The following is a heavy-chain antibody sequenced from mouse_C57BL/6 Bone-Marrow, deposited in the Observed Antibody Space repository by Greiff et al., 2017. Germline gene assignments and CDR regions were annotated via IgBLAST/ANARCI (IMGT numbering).Heavy chain of an antibody. D-gene: IGHD2-2*01. CDR1: GFSFTSYG. Sequence: VHLVESGPGLVAPSQSLSITCTVSGFSFTSYGVDWVRQPPGKGLEWLGVIWGGGSTNYNSAIMSRRSISKDNAESQVFLKMNSLQTDDTAMYYCWIRRDAMDYWGQGTSVTVSS. J-gene: IGHJ4*01. CDR3: WIRRDAMDY. V-gene: IGHV2-9*01. CDR2: IWGGGST.